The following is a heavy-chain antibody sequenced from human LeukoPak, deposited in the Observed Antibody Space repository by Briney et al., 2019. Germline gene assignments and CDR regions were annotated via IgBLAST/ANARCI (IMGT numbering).Heavy chain of an antibody. Sequence: GRCLRLSCVASVFTPSSNYMSWVRHAPAERLEWVSVVYSGGSIYYSDSVRCRFSISRQNSKNTLYLQMDSLRAEDTAVYYCARDAYYYGSGSYVVDGWGQGTTVTVSS. J-gene: IGHJ6*02. CDR3: ARDAYYYGSGSYVVDG. D-gene: IGHD3-10*01. V-gene: IGHV3-53*04. CDR1: VFTPSSNY. CDR2: VYSGGSI.